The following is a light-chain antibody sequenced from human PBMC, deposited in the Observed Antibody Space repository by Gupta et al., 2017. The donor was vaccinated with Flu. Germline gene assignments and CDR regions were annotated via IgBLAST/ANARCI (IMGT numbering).Light chain of an antibody. V-gene: IGKV2-28*01. CDR3: MQSIKISPFT. CDR2: LGS. Sequence: NTGEPASISCRSSQSLLHSNGYTDLDWYLQKPGQSPQLLIYLGSNRASGVPDRFSGSGSGTDFTLKISRVEAEDVGVYYCMQSIKISPFTFGGGTKVEIK. CDR1: QSLLHSNGYTD. J-gene: IGKJ4*01.